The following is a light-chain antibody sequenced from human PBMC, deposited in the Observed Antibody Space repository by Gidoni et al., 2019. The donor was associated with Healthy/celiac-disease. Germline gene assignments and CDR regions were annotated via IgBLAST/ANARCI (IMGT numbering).Light chain of an antibody. V-gene: IGKV1-39*01. CDR1: QSISSH. Sequence: DIQMTQSPSSLSASVGDRVTITCRESQSISSHLNWYQQKPGKAPKLLIYAASSLQSGVPSRFSGSGSGTDFTLTISSLQPEDFANYYCQQSYSTPRALTFGGGTKVEIK. J-gene: IGKJ4*01. CDR2: AAS. CDR3: QQSYSTPRALT.